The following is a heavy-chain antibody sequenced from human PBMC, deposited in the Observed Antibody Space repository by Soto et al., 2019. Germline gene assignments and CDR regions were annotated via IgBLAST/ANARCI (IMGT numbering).Heavy chain of an antibody. CDR2: ISGSGGST. J-gene: IGHJ2*01. CDR3: AKAASPRITIFGVVITTGYFDL. D-gene: IGHD3-3*01. V-gene: IGHV3-23*01. CDR1: GFTFSSYA. Sequence: PVGSLRLSCAASGFTFSSYAMSWVRQAPGKGLEWVSAISGSGGSTYYADSVKGRFTISRDNSKNTLYLQMNSLRAEDTAVYYCAKAASPRITIFGVVITTGYFDLWGRGTLVTVSS.